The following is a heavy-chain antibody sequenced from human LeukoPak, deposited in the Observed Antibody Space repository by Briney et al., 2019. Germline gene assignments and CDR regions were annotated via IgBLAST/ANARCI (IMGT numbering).Heavy chain of an antibody. CDR1: GYSFTGYY. D-gene: IGHD2-8*01. J-gene: IGHJ6*03. CDR3: ARGGLRVMVYRLYYMDV. V-gene: IGHV1-2*02. Sequence: VASVKVSCKASGYSFTGYYMHWVRQAPGQGLEWMGWINPNSGDTKYAQKFQGRVTMTRDTSISPAYMELTRLRSDDTAVYYCARGGLRVMVYRLYYMDVWGKGTTVTVSS. CDR2: INPNSGDT.